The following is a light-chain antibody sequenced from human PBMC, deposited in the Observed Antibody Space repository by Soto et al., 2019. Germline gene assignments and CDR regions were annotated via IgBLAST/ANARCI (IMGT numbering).Light chain of an antibody. Sequence: EIVLTQSPATLSLSPGERATLSCRASQSVSSYLTWYQQKPGQAPRLLIYDASKRATDIPARFSGGGSGADFTLTISSLEPEDFAVYYCQQRSNWPVPFGGGTKVEIE. CDR1: QSVSSY. CDR2: DAS. J-gene: IGKJ4*01. V-gene: IGKV3-11*01. CDR3: QQRSNWPVP.